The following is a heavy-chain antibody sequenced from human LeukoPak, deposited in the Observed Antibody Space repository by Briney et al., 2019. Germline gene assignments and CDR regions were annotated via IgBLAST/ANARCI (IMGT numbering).Heavy chain of an antibody. V-gene: IGHV4-39*07. CDR1: GGSISSSSYY. CDR2: IYYSGST. D-gene: IGHD3-3*02. CDR3: ARRFKHLGPSYWYFDL. Sequence: SETLSLTCTVSGGSISSSSYYWGWIRQPPGKGLEWIGSIYYSGSTYYNPSLKSRVTISVDTSKNQFSLKLSSVTAADTAVYYCARRFKHLGPSYWYFDLWGRGTLVTVSP. J-gene: IGHJ2*01.